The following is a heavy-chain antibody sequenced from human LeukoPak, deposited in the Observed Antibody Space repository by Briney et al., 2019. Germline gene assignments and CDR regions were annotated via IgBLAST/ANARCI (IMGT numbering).Heavy chain of an antibody. J-gene: IGHJ6*02. Sequence: ASVKASCKASGGTFSSYAISWVRQAPGQGLEWMGGIIPIFGTSNYAQKFQGRVTITADESTSTAYMELSSLRSEDTAVYYCARIGPAYYDFWSGPKYGMDVWGQGTTVTVSS. D-gene: IGHD3-3*01. V-gene: IGHV1-69*13. CDR3: ARIGPAYYDFWSGPKYGMDV. CDR2: IIPIFGTS. CDR1: GGTFSSYA.